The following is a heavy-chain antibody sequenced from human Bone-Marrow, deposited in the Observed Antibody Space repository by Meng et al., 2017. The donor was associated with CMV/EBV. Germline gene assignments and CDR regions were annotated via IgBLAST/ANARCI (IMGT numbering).Heavy chain of an antibody. Sequence: ASVKVSCKASGYTFTSYYMHWVRQAPGQGLEWMGIINPSGGSTSYAQKFQGRVAMTRDTSISTAYMGLSRLTSDDTALYYCARDLGQQLVLYYFDYWGQGTLVTVSS. CDR1: GYTFTSYY. CDR3: ARDLGQQLVLYYFDY. CDR2: INPSGGST. V-gene: IGHV1-46*01. D-gene: IGHD1-1*01. J-gene: IGHJ4*02.